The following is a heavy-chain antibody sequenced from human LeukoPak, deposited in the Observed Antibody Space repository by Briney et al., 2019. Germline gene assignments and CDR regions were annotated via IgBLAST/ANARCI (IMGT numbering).Heavy chain of an antibody. D-gene: IGHD5-18*01. CDR1: GRSITSSSYY. CDR2: IYYSGST. J-gene: IGHJ4*02. CDR3: ARASAMVKVGFDY. V-gene: IGHV4-39*01. Sequence: PSETLSLTCTVSGRSITSSSYYWGWIRQPPGKGLEWIGSIYYSGSTYYNPSLKSRVTISVDTSKNQFSLKLSFVTAADTAVYYCARASAMVKVGFDYWGQGSLVTVSS.